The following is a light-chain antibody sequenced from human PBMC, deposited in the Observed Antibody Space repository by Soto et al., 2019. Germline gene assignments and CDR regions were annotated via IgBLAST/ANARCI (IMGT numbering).Light chain of an antibody. V-gene: IGKV1-5*03. Sequence: DIQMTQSPSTLSASVGDTVPIPCRARQSFSSWLALYQQKPGKAPKFLIYKASTLESGVPSRFSGSVSGTEFTITSFRRQPDDFTTYYCQQYNSYSWRLGQGNKVEVK. CDR2: KAS. J-gene: IGKJ1*01. CDR1: QSFSSW. CDR3: QQYNSYSWR.